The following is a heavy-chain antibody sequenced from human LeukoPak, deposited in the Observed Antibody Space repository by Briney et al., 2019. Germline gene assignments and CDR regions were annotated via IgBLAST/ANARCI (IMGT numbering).Heavy chain of an antibody. V-gene: IGHV3-49*03. D-gene: IGHD3-3*01. Sequence: GGSLRLSCTASGFTFGDYAMSWFRQAPGKGLEWVGFFRSKAYGGTTEYAASVKGRFTISRDDSKSIAYLQMNSLKTEDTAVYYCTRGGYYDFWSGYYSMEYYNWFDPWGQGTLVTVSS. J-gene: IGHJ5*02. CDR3: TRGGYYDFWSGYYSMEYYNWFDP. CDR2: FRSKAYGGTT. CDR1: GFTFGDYA.